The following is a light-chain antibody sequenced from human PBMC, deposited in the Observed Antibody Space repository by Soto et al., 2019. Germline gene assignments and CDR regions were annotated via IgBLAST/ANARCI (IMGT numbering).Light chain of an antibody. J-gene: IGLJ3*02. CDR3: CSYAGSRRV. V-gene: IGLV2-23*02. CDR1: SSDVGSYNL. CDR2: EVS. Sequence: QSALTQPASVSGSPGQSITISCTGTSSDVGSYNLVSWYQQHPGKAPKLMIYEVSKRPSGVSNRFSGSKSGNTASLTISGLQAEYEADYYCCSYAGSRRVFGGGTKLTVL.